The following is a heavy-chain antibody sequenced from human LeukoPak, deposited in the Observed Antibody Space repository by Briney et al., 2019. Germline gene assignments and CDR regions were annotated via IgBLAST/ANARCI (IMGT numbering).Heavy chain of an antibody. CDR3: AKGVYSTSWWSVDY. CDR2: ISGSGGST. D-gene: IGHD2-2*01. J-gene: IGHJ4*02. V-gene: IGHV3-23*01. CDR1: GIIFSNYA. Sequence: PGGSPRLSCAASGIIFSNYAMSWVRQAPGKGLEWVSAISGSGGSTYYADSVQGRFTISRDNSKDTLYLQVSSLRAEDTAVYYCAKGVYSTSWWSVDYWGQGTLVTVSS.